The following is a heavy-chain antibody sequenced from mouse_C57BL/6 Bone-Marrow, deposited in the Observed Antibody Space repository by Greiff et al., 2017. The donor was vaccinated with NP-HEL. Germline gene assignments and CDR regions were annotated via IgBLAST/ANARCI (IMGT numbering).Heavy chain of an antibody. V-gene: IGHV1-76*01. Sequence: QVQLQQSGAELVRPGASVKLSCKASGYTFTDYYINWVKQRPGQGLEWIARIYPGSGNTYYNEKFKGKATLTAEKSSSTAYMQLSSLTSEDSAVYFCARWPLIYYDHWYFDVWGTGTTVTVSS. CDR1: GYTFTDYY. D-gene: IGHD2-4*01. CDR3: ARWPLIYYDHWYFDV. J-gene: IGHJ1*03. CDR2: IYPGSGNT.